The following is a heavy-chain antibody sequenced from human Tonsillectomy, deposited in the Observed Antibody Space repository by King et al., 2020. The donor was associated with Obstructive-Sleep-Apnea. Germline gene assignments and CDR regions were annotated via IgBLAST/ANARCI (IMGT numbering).Heavy chain of an antibody. CDR1: GFTVNSNY. CDR3: VRDSSPANNWFDP. D-gene: IGHD6-13*01. V-gene: IGHV3-66*01. J-gene: IGHJ5*02. CDR2: IYTGGDT. Sequence: EVQLVESGGGLVQPGGSLRLSCVASGFTVNSNYMSWVRQAPGKGLEWVSVIYTGGDTYYAQSVKGRFSISRDSSKNTLYLQMNSLRAEDTAVYYCVRDSSPANNWFDPWGQGTLVTVSS.